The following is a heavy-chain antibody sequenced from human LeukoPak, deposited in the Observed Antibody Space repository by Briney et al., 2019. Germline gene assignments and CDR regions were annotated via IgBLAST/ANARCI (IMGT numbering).Heavy chain of an antibody. Sequence: PSETLSLTCTVSGGSISSYYWSWIRQPPGKGLEWMGNIYYSGSTNYNSSLKSRVTISVDTSKNRISLKLRSVTAADTAAYYCARKGVSDLYYFDSWGQGTLVTVSS. CDR3: ARKGVSDLYYFDS. CDR2: IYYSGST. J-gene: IGHJ4*02. CDR1: GGSISSYY. D-gene: IGHD3-16*01. V-gene: IGHV4-59*08.